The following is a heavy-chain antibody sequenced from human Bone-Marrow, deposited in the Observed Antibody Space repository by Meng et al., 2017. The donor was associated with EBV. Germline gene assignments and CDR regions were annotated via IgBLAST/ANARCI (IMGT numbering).Heavy chain of an antibody. CDR3: ARGLQGTNWFDP. V-gene: IGHV1-8*01. J-gene: IGHJ5*02. Sequence: VQSGGEVKKPGASVRVSCEASGYTFTNFDINWVRQAAGQGLEWMGWMNPDSGNTGYARNFQGRVSMTRDTSRNTAYMELRGLTYEDTAIYYCARGLQGTNWFDPWGQGTLVTVSS. CDR1: GYTFTNFD. CDR2: MNPDSGNT.